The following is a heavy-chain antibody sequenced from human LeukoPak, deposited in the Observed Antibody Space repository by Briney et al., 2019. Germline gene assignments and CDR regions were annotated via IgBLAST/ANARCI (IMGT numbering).Heavy chain of an antibody. CDR3: ARVGLGDRGPIDY. Sequence: ASVKVPCKASGYTFISYAMHWVRQAPGQRLEWMGWINAGNGNTKYSQKFQGRITITRDTSASTAYMELTSLRSEDTAVYYCARVGLGDRGPIDYWGQGTLVTVSS. CDR2: INAGNGNT. CDR1: GYTFISYA. J-gene: IGHJ4*02. D-gene: IGHD3-16*01. V-gene: IGHV1-3*01.